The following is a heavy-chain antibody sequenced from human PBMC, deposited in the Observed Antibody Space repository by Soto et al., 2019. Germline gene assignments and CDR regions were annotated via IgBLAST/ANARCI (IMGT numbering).Heavy chain of an antibody. Sequence: SETLSLTCTVSGGSISSSSYYWGWIRQPPGKGLEWIGSIYYSGSTYYNPSLKSRVTISVDTSKNQFSLKLSSVTAADTAVYYCARHSPILTSAALNWVDPWGQGTLVTVSS. CDR1: GGSISSSSYY. CDR2: IYYSGST. CDR3: ARHSPILTSAALNWVDP. V-gene: IGHV4-39*01. J-gene: IGHJ5*02. D-gene: IGHD2-2*01.